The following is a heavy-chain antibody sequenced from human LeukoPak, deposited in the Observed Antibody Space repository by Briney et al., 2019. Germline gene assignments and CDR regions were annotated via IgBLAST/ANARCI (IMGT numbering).Heavy chain of an antibody. CDR1: GFTFSSYA. D-gene: IGHD3-10*01. CDR3: AREAGRVGSYFPYYFDY. CDR2: ISYDGSDK. V-gene: IGHV3-30*04. J-gene: IGHJ4*02. Sequence: GGSLRLSCAASGFTFSSYAMYWVRQAPGKGLEWVAVISYDGSDKFYADSVKGRFTISRDSSKNTLYLQMNSLRAEDTAVYYCAREAGRVGSYFPYYFDYWGQGTLVTVSS.